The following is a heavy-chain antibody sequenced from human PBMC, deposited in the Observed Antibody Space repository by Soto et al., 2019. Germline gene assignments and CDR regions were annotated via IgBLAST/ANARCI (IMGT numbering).Heavy chain of an antibody. Sequence: ASVKVSCKASGYTFTSYGISWVRQAPGQGLEWMGWISAYNGNTNYAQKLQGRVTMTTDTSTSTAYMELRSLRSDDTAVYYCARWDVGDSSGYYWFDPWGQGTLVTVSS. J-gene: IGHJ5*02. V-gene: IGHV1-18*01. CDR2: ISAYNGNT. D-gene: IGHD3-22*01. CDR1: GYTFTSYG. CDR3: ARWDVGDSSGYYWFDP.